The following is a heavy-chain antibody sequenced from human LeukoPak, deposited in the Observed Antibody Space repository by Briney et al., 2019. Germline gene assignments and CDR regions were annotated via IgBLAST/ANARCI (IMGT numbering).Heavy chain of an antibody. CDR1: GYTFTGYY. Sequence: ASVKVSCKASGYTFTGYYMHWVRQAPGQGLEWMGRINPNSGGTNYAQKFQGRVTLTRDTSISTAYMELSRLRSDDTAVYYCASLQYSSSPTDYWGQGTLVTFSS. CDR2: INPNSGGT. V-gene: IGHV1-2*06. CDR3: ASLQYSSSPTDY. D-gene: IGHD6-6*01. J-gene: IGHJ4*02.